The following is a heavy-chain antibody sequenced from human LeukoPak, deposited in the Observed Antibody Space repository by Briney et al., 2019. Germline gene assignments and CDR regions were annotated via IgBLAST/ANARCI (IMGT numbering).Heavy chain of an antibody. V-gene: IGHV3-33*05. J-gene: IGHJ4*02. CDR1: GFTFSNYG. D-gene: IGHD5-18*01. Sequence: GRSLRLSCAASGFTFSNYGMHWVRQAPGKGLEWVALISYDGSTKYYADSVKGRFTLSGDKSKNTVHLQMSSLRAEDTAMYYCAREGMGTSMAPDYWGQGTLVIVSS. CDR2: ISYDGSTK. CDR3: AREGMGTSMAPDY.